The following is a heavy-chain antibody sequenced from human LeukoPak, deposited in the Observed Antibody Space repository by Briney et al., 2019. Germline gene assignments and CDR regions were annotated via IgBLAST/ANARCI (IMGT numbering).Heavy chain of an antibody. CDR3: AKAPVTSCRGAFCYPFDY. CDR2: ITYDGNHQ. J-gene: IGHJ4*02. D-gene: IGHD2-15*01. Sequence: GSSLRLSCAASGFTFSAYALHWVRQAPGKGLEWVAVITYDGNHQYYADSVKGRFSISRDNSNHTVHLQMDSLRAEDAAVYYCAKAPVTSCRGAFCYPFDYWGQGTLVTVSS. V-gene: IGHV3-30*04. CDR1: GFTFSAYA.